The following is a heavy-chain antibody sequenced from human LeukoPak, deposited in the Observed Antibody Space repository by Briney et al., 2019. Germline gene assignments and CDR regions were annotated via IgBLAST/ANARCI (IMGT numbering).Heavy chain of an antibody. Sequence: ETLSLTCTVSGGSISSYYWSWIRQPPGKGLEWIGYIYYSGSTNYNPSLKSRVTILVDTSKNQFSLKLSSATAADTAVYYCARESPDTAMQGPPYYYGMDVWGQGTTVTVSS. CDR3: ARESPDTAMQGPPYYYGMDV. V-gene: IGHV4-59*01. CDR2: IYYSGST. J-gene: IGHJ6*02. CDR1: GGSISSYY. D-gene: IGHD5-18*01.